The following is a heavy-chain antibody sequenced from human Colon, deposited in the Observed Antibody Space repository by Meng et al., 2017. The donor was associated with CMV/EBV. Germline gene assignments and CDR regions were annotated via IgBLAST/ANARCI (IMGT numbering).Heavy chain of an antibody. J-gene: IGHJ4*02. CDR3: ARPAARQSGYFDY. D-gene: IGHD6-6*01. CDR2: IYPGDSDT. Sequence: KVSCKGSGYSFTSYWIVWVRQMPGKGLEWMGIIYPGDSDTRYSPSFQGQVTISADKSISTAYLQWSSLEASDTAMYYCARPAARQSGYFDYWGQGTLVTVSS. V-gene: IGHV5-51*01. CDR1: GYSFTSYW.